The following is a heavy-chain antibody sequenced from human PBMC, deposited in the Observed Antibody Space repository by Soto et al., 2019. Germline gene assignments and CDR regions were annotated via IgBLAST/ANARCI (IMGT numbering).Heavy chain of an antibody. CDR3: ARHRGIEYSSSRRYTGAWFDP. CDR2: SYYTGST. CDR1: GGSISSHNYY. Sequence: PAETLSLTCNASGGSISSHNYYVSCIGQRPGNGLVSIGNSYYTGSTYYCPSLKSRVTISVDTSKNQFSLSPTSVTASDTAVYYCARHRGIEYSSSRRYTGAWFDPWGQGTLVTVSS. J-gene: IGHJ5*02. D-gene: IGHD6-13*01. V-gene: IGHV4-39*01.